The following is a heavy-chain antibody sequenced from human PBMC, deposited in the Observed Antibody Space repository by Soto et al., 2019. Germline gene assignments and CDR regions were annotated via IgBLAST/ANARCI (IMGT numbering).Heavy chain of an antibody. V-gene: IGHV1-46*01. CDR2: INPSGGST. CDR1: GYTFTSYY. Sequence: ASVKVSCKASGYTFTSYYMHWVRQAPGQGLEWMGIINPSGGSTSYAQKFQGRVTMTRDTSTSTVYMELSSLKSEATAVYYGARDFGDYSWFDPWGQGTLVTVSS. J-gene: IGHJ5*02. CDR3: ARDFGDYSWFDP. D-gene: IGHD2-21*02.